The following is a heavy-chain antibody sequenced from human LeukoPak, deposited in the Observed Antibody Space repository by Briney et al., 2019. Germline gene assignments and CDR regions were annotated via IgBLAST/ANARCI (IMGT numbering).Heavy chain of an antibody. CDR2: ISSSSYI. V-gene: IGHV3-21*01. Sequence: PGGSLRLSCAASGFTFSSYSMSWVRQAPGKGLEWASSISSSSYIYYADSVKGRFTISRDNAKNSLYLQMNSLRAEDTAVYYCARDLGHIVGATDSVDYWGQGTLVTVSS. J-gene: IGHJ4*02. D-gene: IGHD1-26*01. CDR3: ARDLGHIVGATDSVDY. CDR1: GFTFSSYS.